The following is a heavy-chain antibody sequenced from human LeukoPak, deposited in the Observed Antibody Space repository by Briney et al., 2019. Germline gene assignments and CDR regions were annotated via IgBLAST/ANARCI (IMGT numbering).Heavy chain of an antibody. J-gene: IGHJ6*02. Sequence: GASVKVSCKVSGYTLTEFPMHWVRQAPGKGLEWMGGFDPEDGDTIYAQNFQGRVTMTEDTSTDTAYMELSSLRSEDTAVYYCGTVTGGGRPLVGVSNYFYGVDVWGQGTTVTVSS. D-gene: IGHD1-14*01. CDR1: GYTLTEFP. CDR2: FDPEDGDT. CDR3: GTVTGGGRPLVGVSNYFYGVDV. V-gene: IGHV1-24*01.